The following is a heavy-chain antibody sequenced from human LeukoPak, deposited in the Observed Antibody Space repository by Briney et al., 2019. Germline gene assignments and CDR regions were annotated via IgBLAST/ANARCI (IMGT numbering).Heavy chain of an antibody. J-gene: IGHJ3*02. V-gene: IGHV3-30*04. Sequence: GGSLRLSCAASGFTFSSYAMHWVRQAPGKGLEWVAVISYDGSNKYYADSVKGRFTISRDNSRNTLYLQMNSLRGEDTAVYYCARDRNPHAFDICGQGTMVTVSS. CDR2: ISYDGSNK. CDR3: ARDRNPHAFDI. CDR1: GFTFSSYA.